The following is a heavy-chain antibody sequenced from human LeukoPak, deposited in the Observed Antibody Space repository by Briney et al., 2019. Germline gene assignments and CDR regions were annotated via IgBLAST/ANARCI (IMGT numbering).Heavy chain of an antibody. CDR3: ARGAFRVAATPFDF. D-gene: IGHD2-15*01. J-gene: IGHJ4*02. V-gene: IGHV4-59*01. Sequence: SETLSLTCTVSGGSISSYYWSWIRQPPGKGLEWIGYIYYSGSTNYNPSLKSRVTISVDTSKNQFSLKLSSVTAADTAVYYCARGAFRVAATPFDFWGQGTLVTVSS. CDR2: IYYSGST. CDR1: GGSISSYY.